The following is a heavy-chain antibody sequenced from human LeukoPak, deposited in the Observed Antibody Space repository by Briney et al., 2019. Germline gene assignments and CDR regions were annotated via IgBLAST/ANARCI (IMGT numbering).Heavy chain of an antibody. V-gene: IGHV3-15*01. CDR2: IKSKTDGGTT. D-gene: IGHD3-3*01. CDR1: GFTFSSYA. J-gene: IGHJ4*02. CDR3: TTVFDFWSGYDY. Sequence: GGSLRLSCTASGFTFSSYAMSWVRQAPGKGLEWVGRIKSKTDGGTTDYAAPVKGRFTISRDDSKNTLYLQMNSLKTEDTAVYYCTTVFDFWSGYDYWGQGTLVTVSS.